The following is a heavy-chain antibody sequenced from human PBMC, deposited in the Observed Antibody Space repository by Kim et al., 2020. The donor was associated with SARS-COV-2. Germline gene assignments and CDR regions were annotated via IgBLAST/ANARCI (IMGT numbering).Heavy chain of an antibody. J-gene: IGHJ6*02. CDR1: GFSLSTSGVG. Sequence: SGPTLVNPTQTLTLTCTFSGFSLSTSGVGVGWIRQPPGKALEWLALIYWDDDKRYSPSLKSRLTITKDTSKNQVVLTMTNIDPVDTATYYCAHETSGEMDVWGQGTTVTVSS. CDR3: AHETSGEMDV. CDR2: IYWDDDK. V-gene: IGHV2-5*02. D-gene: IGHD3-10*01.